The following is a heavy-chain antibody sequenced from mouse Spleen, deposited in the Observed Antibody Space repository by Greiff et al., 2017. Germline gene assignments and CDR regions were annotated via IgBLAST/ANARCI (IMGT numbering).Heavy chain of an antibody. J-gene: IGHJ1*01. CDR2: ISNGGGST. D-gene: IGHD2-3*01. Sequence: EVMLVESGGGLVQPGGSLKLSCATSGFTFSDYYMYWVRQTPEKRLEWVAYISNGGGSTYYPDTVKGRFTISRDNAKNTLYLQMSRLKSEDTAMYYCAREGDGYYWYFDVWGAGTTVTVSS. CDR3: AREGDGYYWYFDV. CDR1: GFTFSDYY. V-gene: IGHV5-12*02.